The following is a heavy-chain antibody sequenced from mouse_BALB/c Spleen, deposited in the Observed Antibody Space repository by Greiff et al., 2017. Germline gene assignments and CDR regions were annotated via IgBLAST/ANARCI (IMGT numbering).Heavy chain of an antibody. V-gene: IGHV5-6*01. CDR2: ISSGGSYT. D-gene: IGHD2-4*01. CDR3: ARVITTWYFDV. CDR1: GFTFSSYG. Sequence: EVKLMESGGDLVKPGGSLKLSCAASGFTFSSYGMSWVRQTPDKRLEWVATISSGGSYTYYPDSVKGRFTISRDNAKNTLYLQMSSLKSEDTAMYYCARVITTWYFDVWGAGTTVTVSS. J-gene: IGHJ1*01.